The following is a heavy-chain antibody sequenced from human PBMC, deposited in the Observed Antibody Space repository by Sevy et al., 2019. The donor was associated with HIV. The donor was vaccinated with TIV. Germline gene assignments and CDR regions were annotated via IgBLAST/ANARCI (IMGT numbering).Heavy chain of an antibody. D-gene: IGHD5-18*01. CDR2: ISSSGSTI. V-gene: IGHV3-11*01. Sequence: GGSLRLSCAASGFTFSDYYMSWIRQAPGKGLEWVSYISSSGSTIYYADSVKGRFTISRDNAKNSLYLQMHSLGAEDTAVYYCAGDLVTRIWLPSPYYYYGMDVWGQGTTVTVSS. CDR1: GFTFSDYY. J-gene: IGHJ6*02. CDR3: AGDLVTRIWLPSPYYYYGMDV.